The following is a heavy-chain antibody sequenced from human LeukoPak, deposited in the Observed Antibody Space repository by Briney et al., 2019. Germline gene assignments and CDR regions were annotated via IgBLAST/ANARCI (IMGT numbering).Heavy chain of an antibody. V-gene: IGHV3-74*01. Sequence: GGSLRLSCAASGFTFSGYWMHWIRQAPGKGLVWVSRISSDGSTTSYADSVKGRFTISRDNAKNTLYLQMNSLRAEDTAAYYCARGGMGTALDYWGQGTLVTVSS. CDR3: ARGGMGTALDY. CDR2: ISSDGSTT. D-gene: IGHD1-7*01. J-gene: IGHJ4*02. CDR1: GFTFSGYW.